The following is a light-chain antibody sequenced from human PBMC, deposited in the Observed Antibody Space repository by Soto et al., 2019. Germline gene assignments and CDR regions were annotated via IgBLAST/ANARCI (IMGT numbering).Light chain of an antibody. CDR1: QSVSIY. V-gene: IGKV3-11*01. J-gene: IGKJ2*01. CDR3: QQRSNWPPYT. Sequence: EIVLTQSPATLSLSPGERATLSCRASQSVSIYLAWYQQKPGQAPRLLIYDASNRATGIPARFSGSGSGTDFTLIISSLEPEDFAVYYCQQRSNWPPYTFGQGTKLEIK. CDR2: DAS.